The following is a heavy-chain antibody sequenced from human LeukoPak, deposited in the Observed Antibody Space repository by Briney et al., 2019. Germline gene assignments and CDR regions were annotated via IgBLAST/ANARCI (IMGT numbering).Heavy chain of an antibody. D-gene: IGHD2-2*01. V-gene: IGHV3-23*01. J-gene: IGHJ4*02. CDR2: ISGNGRDT. CDR3: ARAAAVCSSTSCYGPY. CDR1: GFTFSSYG. Sequence: GGSLRLSCAASGFTFSSYGRHWVRQAPGKGLEWVSAISGNGRDTYYTDSVKGRFTISRDNSKNTLYLQMNSLRAEDTAIYYCARAAAVCSSTSCYGPYWGQGTLVTVSS.